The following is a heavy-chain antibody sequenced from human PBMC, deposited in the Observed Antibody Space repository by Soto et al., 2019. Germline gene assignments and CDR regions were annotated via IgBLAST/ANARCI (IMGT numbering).Heavy chain of an antibody. CDR1: GGTFSSYA. D-gene: IGHD3-16*01. J-gene: IGHJ5*02. CDR2: IIPIFGTA. CDR3: ARLYDYVWGSYQYQSGWFDP. V-gene: IGHV1-69*01. Sequence: QVQLVQSGAEEKKPGSSVKVSCKASGGTFSSYAISWVRQAPGQGLEWMGGIIPIFGTANYAQKFQGRVTITADESTSTAYMELSSLRSEDTAVYYCARLYDYVWGSYQYQSGWFDPWGQGTLVTVSS.